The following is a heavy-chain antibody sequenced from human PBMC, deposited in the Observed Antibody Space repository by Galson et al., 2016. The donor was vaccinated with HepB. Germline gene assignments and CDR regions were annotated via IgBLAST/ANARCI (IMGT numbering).Heavy chain of an antibody. J-gene: IGHJ3*01. Sequence: SLRFSCAASGFIFDIDGVSWVRQAPGKGLEWVSAIRDLDGSTYFGDSAKGRFTISSDSSKSTVYLQMNSLRVEDTAVYYCSRMPSHASMHPLWGQGTVVTVSA. CDR3: SRMPSHASMHPL. CDR1: GFIFDIDG. CDR2: IRDLDGST. D-gene: IGHD2/OR15-2a*01. V-gene: IGHV3-23*01.